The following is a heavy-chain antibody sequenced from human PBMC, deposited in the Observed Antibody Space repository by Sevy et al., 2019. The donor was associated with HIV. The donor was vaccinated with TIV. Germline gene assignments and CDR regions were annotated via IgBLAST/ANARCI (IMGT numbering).Heavy chain of an antibody. J-gene: IGHJ6*02. Sequence: ASVKVSCKASGYTFTSYYMHWVRPAPGQGLEWMGIINPSGGSTSYAQKFQGRVTMTRDTSTSTVYMELSSLRSADTAVYDCTRAVFAPRYSYGYDYYYGMDVWGQGPTVTVSS. D-gene: IGHD5-18*01. CDR3: TRAVFAPRYSYGYDYYYGMDV. CDR1: GYTFTSYY. CDR2: INPSGGST. V-gene: IGHV1-46*01.